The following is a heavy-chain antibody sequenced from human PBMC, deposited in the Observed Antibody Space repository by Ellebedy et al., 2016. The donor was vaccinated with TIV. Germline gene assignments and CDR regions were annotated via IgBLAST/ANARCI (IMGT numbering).Heavy chain of an antibody. D-gene: IGHD5-18*01. CDR2: INSDGSST. CDR1: GFTFDDYA. CDR3: AREGYGQGRYFDY. Sequence: GGSLRLSCAASGFTFDDYAMHWVRQAPGKGLVWVSRINSDGSSTSYADSVKGRFTISRDNAKNTLYLQMNSLRAEDTAVYYCAREGYGQGRYFDYWGQGTLVTVSS. V-gene: IGHV3-74*01. J-gene: IGHJ4*02.